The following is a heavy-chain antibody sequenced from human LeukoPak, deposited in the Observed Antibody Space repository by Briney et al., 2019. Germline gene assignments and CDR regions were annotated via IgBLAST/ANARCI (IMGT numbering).Heavy chain of an antibody. CDR2: IYYSGST. V-gene: IGHV4-59*12. Sequence: SETLSLTCTVSGGSISSYYWSWIRQPPGKGLEWIGYIYYSGSTNYNPSLKSRVTISVDTSKNQFSLKLSSVTAADTAVYYCARDRPWDTFDYWGQGTLVTVSS. D-gene: IGHD5-18*01. J-gene: IGHJ4*02. CDR3: ARDRPWDTFDY. CDR1: GGSISSYY.